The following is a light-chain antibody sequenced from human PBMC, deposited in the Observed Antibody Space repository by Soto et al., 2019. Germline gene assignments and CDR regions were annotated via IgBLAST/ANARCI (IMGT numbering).Light chain of an antibody. V-gene: IGLV2-23*03. Sequence: QSVLTQPASVSGSPGQSIIISCTGTSSDVGSYNLVSWYQQHPGKAPKLRIYEGSKRPSGVSNRFSGSKSGNTASLTISGLQAEDEADYYCCSYAGSSTVVVFGGGTQLTVL. CDR3: CSYAGSSTVVV. CDR2: EGS. CDR1: SSDVGSYNL. J-gene: IGLJ2*01.